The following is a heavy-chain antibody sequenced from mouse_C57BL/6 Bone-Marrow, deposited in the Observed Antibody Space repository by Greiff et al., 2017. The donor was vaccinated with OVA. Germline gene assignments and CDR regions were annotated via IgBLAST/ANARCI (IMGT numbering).Heavy chain of an antibody. CDR3: ARHEDGYYASYFDY. Sequence: QVQLQQSGPELVKPGASVKISCKASGYAFSSSWMNWVKQRPGKGLEWIGRIYPGDGDTNYTGKFKGKATLTADKSSSTAYMQLSSLTSEDSAVYFYARHEDGYYASYFDYWGQGTTLTVSS. V-gene: IGHV1-82*01. J-gene: IGHJ2*01. CDR2: IYPGDGDT. CDR1: GYAFSSSW. D-gene: IGHD2-3*01.